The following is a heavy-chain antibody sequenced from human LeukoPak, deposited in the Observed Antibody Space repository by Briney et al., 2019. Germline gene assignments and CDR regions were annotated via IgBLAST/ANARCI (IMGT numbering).Heavy chain of an antibody. D-gene: IGHD1-26*01. Sequence: ASVKVSCKASGYKFTNFGLSWVRQAPGQGLEWMGWISTNNENTHYAQKFQGRVTMTTDTSTSTAYMELRSLRSDDTAVYYCARGKSRIVGATPPDYWGQGTLVTVSS. CDR2: ISTNNENT. J-gene: IGHJ4*02. CDR1: GYKFTNFG. V-gene: IGHV1-18*01. CDR3: ARGKSRIVGATPPDY.